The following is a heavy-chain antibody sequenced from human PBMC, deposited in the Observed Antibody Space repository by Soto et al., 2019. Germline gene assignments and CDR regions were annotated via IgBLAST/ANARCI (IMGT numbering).Heavy chain of an antibody. CDR1: GFTFSSYA. D-gene: IGHD6-19*01. CDR2: ISYDGSNK. CDR3: ARGVSSWWKDAFDI. V-gene: IGHV3-30-3*01. J-gene: IGHJ3*02. Sequence: QVQLVESGGGVVQPGRSLRLSCAASGFTFSSYAMHWVRQAPGKGLEWVAVISYDGSNKYYADSVKGRFTISRDNSKNTLYLQMNSRRAEDTAVYYCARGVSSWWKDAFDIRGQGTMVTVSS.